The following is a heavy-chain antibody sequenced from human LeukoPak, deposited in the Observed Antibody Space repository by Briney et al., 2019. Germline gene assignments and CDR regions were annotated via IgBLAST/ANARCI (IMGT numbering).Heavy chain of an antibody. CDR2: INTDGSST. Sequence: GGSLRLSCAASGFTFSSYWMHWVRQAPGKGLVWVSRINTDGSSTSYADSVKGRFTISRDNAKNTLYLQMNSLRAEDTAVYYCARQVSYGAWYFDYWGQGTLVTVSS. J-gene: IGHJ4*02. V-gene: IGHV3-74*01. D-gene: IGHD4/OR15-4a*01. CDR3: ARQVSYGAWYFDY. CDR1: GFTFSSYW.